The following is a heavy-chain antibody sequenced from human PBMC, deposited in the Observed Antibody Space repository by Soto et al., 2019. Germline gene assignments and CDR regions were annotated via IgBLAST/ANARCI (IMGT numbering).Heavy chain of an antibody. CDR1: GGSISSYY. CDR2: IYYSGST. J-gene: IGHJ6*02. V-gene: IGHV4-59*01. Sequence: SETLSLTCTVSGGSISSYYWSWIRQPPGKGLEWIGYIYYSGSTNYNPSLKSRVTISVDTSKNQFSLKLSSVTAADTAVYYCARGPCDVVVVAAQYYYYGMDVWGQGTTVTVSS. CDR3: ARGPCDVVVVAAQYYYYGMDV. D-gene: IGHD2-15*01.